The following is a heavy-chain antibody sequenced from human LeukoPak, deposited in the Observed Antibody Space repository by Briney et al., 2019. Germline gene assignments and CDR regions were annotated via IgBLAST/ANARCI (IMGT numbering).Heavy chain of an antibody. V-gene: IGHV3-30*18. CDR3: AKDREGGYYYYYYGMDV. Sequence: GGSLRLSCAVSGFTFSSYAMSWVRQAPGKGLEWVAVISYDGSNKYYADSVKGRFTISRDNSKNTLYLQMNSLRAEDTAVYYCAKDREGGYYYYYYGMDVWGQGTTVTVSS. D-gene: IGHD5-12*01. CDR1: GFTFSSYA. CDR2: ISYDGSNK. J-gene: IGHJ6*02.